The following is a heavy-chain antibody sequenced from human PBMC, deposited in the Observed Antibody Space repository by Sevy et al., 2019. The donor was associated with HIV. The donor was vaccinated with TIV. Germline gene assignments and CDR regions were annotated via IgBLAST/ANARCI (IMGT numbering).Heavy chain of an antibody. D-gene: IGHD3-9*01. CDR1: GGSFSGYY. V-gene: IGHV4-34*01. CDR2: INHSGST. CDR3: ARVEILTGPRDGMDV. J-gene: IGHJ6*02. Sequence: SETLSLTCAVYGGSFSGYYWSWIRQPPGKGLEWIGEINHSGSTNYNPSLKSRVTISVDTSKNQFSLKLSSVTAADTAVYYCARVEILTGPRDGMDVWGQGTTVTVSS.